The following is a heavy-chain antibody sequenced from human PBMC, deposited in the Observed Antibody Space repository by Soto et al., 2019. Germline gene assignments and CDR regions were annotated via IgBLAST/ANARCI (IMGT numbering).Heavy chain of an antibody. CDR3: ARAGRIAAAGTGVDY. V-gene: IGHV3-66*01. CDR2: IYSGGST. Sequence: EVQLVESGGGLVQPGGSLRLSCAASGFTVSSNYMSWVRQAPGKGLEWVSVIYSGGSTYYADSVRGRFTISRDNSKNTLYPQMNSLRAEDTAVYYCARAGRIAAAGTGVDYWGQGTLVTVSS. D-gene: IGHD6-13*01. CDR1: GFTVSSNY. J-gene: IGHJ4*02.